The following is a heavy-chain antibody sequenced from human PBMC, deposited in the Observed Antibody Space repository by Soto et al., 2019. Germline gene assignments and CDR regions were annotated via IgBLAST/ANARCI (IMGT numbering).Heavy chain of an antibody. D-gene: IGHD6-13*01. Sequence: QVQLVESGGGVVQPGRSLRLSCAASGFTFSSYGMHWVRQAPGKGLEWVAVISYDGSNKYYADSVKGRFTISRDNSKNTLYLQMNSLNAEDTAVYYCAKDFGSSSWYNNWFDSWGQGTRVTVSS. J-gene: IGHJ5*01. V-gene: IGHV3-30*18. CDR1: GFTFSSYG. CDR2: ISYDGSNK. CDR3: AKDFGSSSWYNNWFDS.